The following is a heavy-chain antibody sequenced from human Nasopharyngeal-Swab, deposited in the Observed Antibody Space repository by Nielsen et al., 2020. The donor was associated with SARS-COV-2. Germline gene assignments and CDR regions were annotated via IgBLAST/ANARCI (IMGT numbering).Heavy chain of an antibody. Sequence: WVRQAPGQRFEWMGWINAGNGNTKYSQKFQGRVTITRDTSASTAYMELSSLRSEDTAVYYCASGGAGGVIVTYYFDYWGQGTLVTVSS. CDR2: INAGNGNT. CDR3: ASGGAGGVIVTYYFDY. D-gene: IGHD3-16*02. J-gene: IGHJ4*02. V-gene: IGHV1-3*01.